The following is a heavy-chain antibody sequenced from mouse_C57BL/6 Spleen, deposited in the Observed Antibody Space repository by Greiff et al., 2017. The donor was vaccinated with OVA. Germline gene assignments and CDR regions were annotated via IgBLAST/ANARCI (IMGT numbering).Heavy chain of an antibody. CDR1: GYSITSGYY. V-gene: IGHV3-6*01. CDR3: ASRWDYGSSYPAWFAY. Sequence: EVQLVESGPGLVKPSQSLSLTCSVTGYSITSGYYWNWIRQFPGNKLEWMGYISYDGSNNYNPSLKNRISITRDTSKNQFFLKLNSVTTEDTATYYCASRWDYGSSYPAWFAYWGQGTLVTVSA. D-gene: IGHD1-1*01. CDR2: ISYDGSN. J-gene: IGHJ3*01.